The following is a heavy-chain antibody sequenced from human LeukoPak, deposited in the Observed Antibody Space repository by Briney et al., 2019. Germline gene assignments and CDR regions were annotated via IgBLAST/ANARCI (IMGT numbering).Heavy chain of an antibody. CDR2: ISSSSSYI. V-gene: IGHV3-21*01. CDR3: ARAPAYCSSTSCYLVDP. J-gene: IGHJ5*02. CDR1: GFTFSSYS. Sequence: PGGSLRLSCAASGFTFSSYSMNWVRQAPGKGLEWVSSISSSSSYIYYADSVKGRFTISRDNAKNSLYLQMNSLRAEDTAVYYCARAPAYCSSTSCYLVDPWGQGTLVTVSS. D-gene: IGHD2-2*01.